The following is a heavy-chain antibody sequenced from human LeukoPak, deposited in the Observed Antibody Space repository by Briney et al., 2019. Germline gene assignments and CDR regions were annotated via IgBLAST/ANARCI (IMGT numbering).Heavy chain of an antibody. D-gene: IGHD4-17*01. CDR2: IYYSGST. CDR3: ARKMTTVTSFDY. J-gene: IGHJ4*02. CDR1: GGSISSYY. Sequence: TSETLSLTCTVSGGSISSYYWSWIRQPPGKGLEWIGYIYYSGSTNYNPSLKSRVTISVDTSKNQFSLKLSSVTAADTAAYYCARKMTTVTSFDYWGQGTLVTVSS. V-gene: IGHV4-59*01.